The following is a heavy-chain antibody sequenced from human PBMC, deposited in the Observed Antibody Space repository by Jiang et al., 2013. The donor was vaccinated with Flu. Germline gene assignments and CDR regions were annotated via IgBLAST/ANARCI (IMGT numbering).Heavy chain of an antibody. Sequence: GGSTSYAQKFQGRVTMTRDTSTSTVYMELSSLRSEDTAVYYCARDKATVTHEYYFDYWGQGTLVTVSS. J-gene: IGHJ4*02. V-gene: IGHV1-46*01. CDR3: ARDKATVTHEYYFDY. CDR2: GGST. D-gene: IGHD4-11*01.